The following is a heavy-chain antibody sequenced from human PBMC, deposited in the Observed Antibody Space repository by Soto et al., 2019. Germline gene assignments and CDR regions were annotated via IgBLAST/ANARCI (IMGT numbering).Heavy chain of an antibody. V-gene: IGHV4-31*03. CDR3: ARGMYDFWSGYYTGGDYYYYGMDV. J-gene: IGHJ6*02. CDR1: GGSISSGGYY. Sequence: QVQLQESGPGLVKPSQTLSLTCTVSGGSISSGGYYWSWIRQHPGKGLEWIGYIYYSGSTYYNPSLKSRVTISVDASKNQFSLKLSSVTGADTAVDYCARGMYDFWSGYYTGGDYYYYGMDVWGQGTTVTVSS. D-gene: IGHD3-3*01. CDR2: IYYSGST.